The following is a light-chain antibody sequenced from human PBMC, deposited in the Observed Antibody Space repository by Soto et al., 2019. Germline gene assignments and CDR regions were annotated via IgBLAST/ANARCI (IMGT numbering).Light chain of an antibody. CDR1: SSNIGGNY. J-gene: IGLJ2*01. V-gene: IGLV1-47*02. CDR2: SND. Sequence: QSVLTQPPSASGTPGQRVIVSCSGSSSNIGGNYVYWYQQLPGTAPRLLIYSNDQRPSGVPDRFSGSKSGTSASLAISGLRSEDEAGYYCAAWDDSLSGVVFGGGTKVTVL. CDR3: AAWDDSLSGVV.